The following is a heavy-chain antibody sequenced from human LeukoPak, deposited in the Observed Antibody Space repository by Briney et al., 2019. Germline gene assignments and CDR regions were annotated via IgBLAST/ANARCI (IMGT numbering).Heavy chain of an antibody. Sequence: SETLSLTCTVSGGSISSYYWSWIRQPPGKGLEWIGYIYYSGSTNYSPSLKSRVTISVDTSKNQFSLKLSSVTAADTAVYYCAGIRYYYGSGSYPSPYYYYYGMDVWGQGTTVTVSS. V-gene: IGHV4-59*01. CDR1: GGSISSYY. CDR3: AGIRYYYGSGSYPSPYYYYYGMDV. J-gene: IGHJ6*02. CDR2: IYYSGST. D-gene: IGHD3-10*01.